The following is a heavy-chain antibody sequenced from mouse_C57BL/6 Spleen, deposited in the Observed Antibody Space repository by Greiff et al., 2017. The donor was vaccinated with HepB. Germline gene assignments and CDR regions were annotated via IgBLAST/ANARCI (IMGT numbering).Heavy chain of an antibody. CDR2: ISSGGDYI. V-gene: IGHV5-9-1*02. J-gene: IGHJ2*01. D-gene: IGHD2-3*01. Sequence: EVMLVESGEGLVKPGGSLKLSCAASGFTFSSYAMSWVRQTPEKRLEWVAYISSGGDYIYYADTVKGRFTISRDNARNTLYLQMSSLKSEDTAMYYCTRDRGDGYSYYFDYWGQGTTLTVSS. CDR3: TRDRGDGYSYYFDY. CDR1: GFTFSSYA.